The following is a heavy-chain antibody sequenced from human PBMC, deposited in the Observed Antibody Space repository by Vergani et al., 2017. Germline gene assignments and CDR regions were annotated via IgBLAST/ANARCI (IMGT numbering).Heavy chain of an antibody. Sequence: QVQLQESGPGLVKPSETLSLTCTVSGGSISSYYWSWIRQPPGKGLEWIGYIYYSGSTNYNPSLKSRVTISVDTSKNQFSVKLSSVTAPDTAVYYCARESLYCSGGSCYSDGMDVWGQGTTVTVSS. D-gene: IGHD2-15*01. CDR3: ARESLYCSGGSCYSDGMDV. CDR2: IYYSGST. J-gene: IGHJ6*02. V-gene: IGHV4-59*01. CDR1: GGSISSYY.